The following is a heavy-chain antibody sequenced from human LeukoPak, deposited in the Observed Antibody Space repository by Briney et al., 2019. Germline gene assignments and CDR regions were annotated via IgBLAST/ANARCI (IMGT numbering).Heavy chain of an antibody. CDR2: IYTTGGT. CDR1: GGSITSGSYY. V-gene: IGHV4-61*02. CDR3: AREESDWSSLGYYYHYMDV. D-gene: IGHD3-9*01. Sequence: SETLSLTCTVSGGSITSGSYYWTWIRQPAGKGLEWIGRIYTTGGTNYKPSLKSRVTISVDASKNQFSLKLASVTAADTAVYYCAREESDWSSLGYYYHYMDVWGKGTTVTISS. J-gene: IGHJ6*03.